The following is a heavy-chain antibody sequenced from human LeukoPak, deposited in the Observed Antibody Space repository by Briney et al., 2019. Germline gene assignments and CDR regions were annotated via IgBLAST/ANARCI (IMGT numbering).Heavy chain of an antibody. CDR1: GYTFTSYG. CDR2: ISAYNGNT. V-gene: IGHV1-18*01. Sequence: ASVKVSCKASGYTFTSYGISWVRQAPGQGLEWMGWISAYNGNTNYAQKLQGRVTMTTDTSTSTAYMELRSLRSDDTAVYYCARAADYYYDSSGYGGWFDPWGQGTLVTVSS. D-gene: IGHD3-22*01. J-gene: IGHJ5*02. CDR3: ARAADYYYDSSGYGGWFDP.